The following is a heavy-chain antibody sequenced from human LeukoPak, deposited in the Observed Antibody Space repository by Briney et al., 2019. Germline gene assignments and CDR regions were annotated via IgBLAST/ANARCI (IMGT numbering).Heavy chain of an antibody. V-gene: IGHV3-30*04. CDR3: ARDFSVRYCSSTSCYGDYYYGMDV. Sequence: GRSLSLSCAASGFTFSSYAMHWVRQAPGKGLEWVAVISYDGSNKYYADSVKGRFTISRDNSKHTLYLQMNSLRAEDTAVYYCARDFSVRYCSSTSCYGDYYYGMDVWGQGTTVTVSS. D-gene: IGHD2-2*01. CDR1: GFTFSSYA. CDR2: ISYDGSNK. J-gene: IGHJ6*02.